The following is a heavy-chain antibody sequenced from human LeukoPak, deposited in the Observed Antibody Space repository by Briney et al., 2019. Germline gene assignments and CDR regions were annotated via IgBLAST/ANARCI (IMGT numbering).Heavy chain of an antibody. Sequence: SETLSLTCTVSGGSISSSSYYWGWIRQPPGKGLEWIGIIYYSGSTYYNPSLKSRVTISVDTSKNQFSLKLSSVTAADTAVYYCARNTAEVVTAKWFDPWGQGTLVTVSS. D-gene: IGHD2-21*02. J-gene: IGHJ5*02. CDR2: IYYSGST. V-gene: IGHV4-39*01. CDR1: GGSISSSSYY. CDR3: ARNTAEVVTAKWFDP.